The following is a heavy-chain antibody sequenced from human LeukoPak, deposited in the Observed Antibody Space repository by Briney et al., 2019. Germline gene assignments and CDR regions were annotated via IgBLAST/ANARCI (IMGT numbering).Heavy chain of an antibody. CDR3: ARAPPTHGIAAAGSYYYYMDV. J-gene: IGHJ6*03. CDR1: GGSISSYY. D-gene: IGHD6-13*01. V-gene: IGHV4-59*01. Sequence: SETLSLTCTVSGGSISSYYWSWVRPPPGTGLEWIGSIYYSGSTNYNPSLKSRVTISVDTSKNQFSLKLSSVTAADTAVYYCARAPPTHGIAAAGSYYYYMDVWGKGTTVTVSS. CDR2: IYYSGST.